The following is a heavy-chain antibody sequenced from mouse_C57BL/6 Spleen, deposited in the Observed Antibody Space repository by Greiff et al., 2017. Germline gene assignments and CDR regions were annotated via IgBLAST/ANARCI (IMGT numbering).Heavy chain of an antibody. J-gene: IGHJ3*01. D-gene: IGHD2-4*01. Sequence: VQLQESGAELVKPGASVKISCKASGYAFSSYWMNWVKQRPGKGLEWIGQIYPGDGDTNYNGKFKGKATLTADKSSSTAYMQLSSLTSEDSAVYFCARAVYDYDGGLFAYWGQGTLVTVSA. CDR3: ARAVYDYDGGLFAY. CDR2: IYPGDGDT. V-gene: IGHV1-80*01. CDR1: GYAFSSYW.